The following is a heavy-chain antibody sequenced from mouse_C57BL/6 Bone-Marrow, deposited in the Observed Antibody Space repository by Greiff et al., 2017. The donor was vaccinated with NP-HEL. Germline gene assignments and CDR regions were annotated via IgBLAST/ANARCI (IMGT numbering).Heavy chain of an antibody. Sequence: QVQLKQPGTELVKPGASVKLSCKASGYTFTSYWMHWVKQRPGQGLEWIGNINPSNGGTNYNEKFKSKATLTVDKSSSTAYMQLSSLTSEDSAVYYCARKIYGNYDAMDYWGQGTSVTVSS. V-gene: IGHV1-53*01. CDR3: ARKIYGNYDAMDY. CDR1: GYTFTSYW. CDR2: INPSNGGT. J-gene: IGHJ4*01. D-gene: IGHD2-1*01.